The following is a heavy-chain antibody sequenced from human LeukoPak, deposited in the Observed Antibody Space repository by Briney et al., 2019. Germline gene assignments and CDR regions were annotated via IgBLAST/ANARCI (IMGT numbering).Heavy chain of an antibody. J-gene: IGHJ4*02. CDR1: GYSISNAYY. CDR3: ARDDTGYSSGWSKDFDY. Sequence: PSETLSLTCSVSGYSISNAYYWGWIRQPPGKGLEWIGSIYYSGSIFYNPSLKSRATTSIDTSKNHFSLKLSSVTAADTAVYYCARDDTGYSSGWSKDFDYWGQGTLVTVSS. D-gene: IGHD6-19*01. V-gene: IGHV4-38-2*02. CDR2: IYYSGSI.